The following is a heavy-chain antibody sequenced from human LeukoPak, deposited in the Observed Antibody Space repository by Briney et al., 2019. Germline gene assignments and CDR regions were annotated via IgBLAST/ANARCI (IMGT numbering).Heavy chain of an antibody. CDR3: AREGWNDADFDY. Sequence: ASVKVSCKASGYTFTSYYMHWVRQAPGQGLEWRGIINPSGGRTSYAQKFQGRVTMTRDTSTSTVYMELSSLRSEDTAVYYCAREGWNDADFDYWGQGTLVTVSS. D-gene: IGHD1-1*01. CDR1: GYTFTSYY. J-gene: IGHJ4*02. CDR2: INPSGGRT. V-gene: IGHV1-46*01.